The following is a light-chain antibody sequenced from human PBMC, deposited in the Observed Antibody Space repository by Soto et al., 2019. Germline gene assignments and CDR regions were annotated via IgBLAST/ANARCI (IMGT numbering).Light chain of an antibody. Sequence: QSVLTQSPSASASLGASVKLTCTLSSGHSNDAIAWHQQQPEKGPRYLMKLNSDGSHTKGDGIPDRFTGSSSGAERYLTISSLQSEDEADYYCQTWGTGIRVFGGGTQLTVL. J-gene: IGLJ2*01. CDR3: QTWGTGIRV. CDR1: SGHSNDA. CDR2: LNSDGSH. V-gene: IGLV4-69*01.